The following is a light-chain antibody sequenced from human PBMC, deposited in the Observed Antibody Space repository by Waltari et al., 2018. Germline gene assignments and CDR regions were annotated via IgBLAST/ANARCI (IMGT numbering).Light chain of an antibody. CDR3: QQYDISPLT. Sequence: EIVLTQSPGTLSLSPGESATLSGRASQTVRTTYLAWYQHKPGQAPTLLIYGASSRATGIPDRFSGSGSGTDFSLTISSLEPEDFAVYYCQQYDISPLTFGGGTKVEIK. CDR2: GAS. CDR1: QTVRTTY. V-gene: IGKV3-20*01. J-gene: IGKJ4*01.